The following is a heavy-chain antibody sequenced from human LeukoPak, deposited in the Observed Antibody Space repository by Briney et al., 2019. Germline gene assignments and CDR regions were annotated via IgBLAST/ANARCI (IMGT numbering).Heavy chain of an antibody. D-gene: IGHD4-17*01. CDR2: IYYSGST. J-gene: IGHJ4*02. V-gene: IGHV4-59*08. Sequence: SETLSLTCTVSGGSISSYYWSWIRQPPGKGLEWIGYIYYSGSTNYNPSLKSRVTISVDTSKNQFSLKLSSVTAADTAVYYCARGPSHLYGDYTPFDNWGQGTLVTVSS. CDR1: GGSISSYY. CDR3: ARGPSHLYGDYTPFDN.